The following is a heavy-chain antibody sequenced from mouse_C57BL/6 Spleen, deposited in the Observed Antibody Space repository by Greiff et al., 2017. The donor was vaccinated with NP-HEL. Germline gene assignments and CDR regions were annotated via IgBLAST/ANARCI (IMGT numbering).Heavy chain of an antibody. Sequence: EVQGVESGGDLVKPGGSLKLSCAASGFTFSSYGMSWVRQTPDKRLEWVATISSGGSYTYYPDSVKGRFTISRDNAKNTLYLQMSSLKSEDTAMYYCASRWSYAMDYWGQGTSVTVSS. D-gene: IGHD2-3*01. CDR3: ASRWSYAMDY. CDR1: GFTFSSYG. CDR2: ISSGGSYT. J-gene: IGHJ4*01. V-gene: IGHV5-6*01.